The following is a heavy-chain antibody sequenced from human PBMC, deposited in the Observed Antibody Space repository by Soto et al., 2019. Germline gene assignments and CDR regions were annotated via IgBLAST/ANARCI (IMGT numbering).Heavy chain of an antibody. CDR2: ISAYNGNT. J-gene: IGHJ5*02. V-gene: IGHV1-18*04. Sequence: ASVKVSCKASGYTFTSYGISRVRQAPGHGLEWMGWISAYNGNTNYAQKLQGRVTMTTGTSTSTAYMELRSLRSDDTAVYYCARVKSFAGMVPTNNCFDPWGQGTLVTVSS. D-gene: IGHD6-13*01. CDR1: GYTFTSYG. CDR3: ARVKSFAGMVPTNNCFDP.